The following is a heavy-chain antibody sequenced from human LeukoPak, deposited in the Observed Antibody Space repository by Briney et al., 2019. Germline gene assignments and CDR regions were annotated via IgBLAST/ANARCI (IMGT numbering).Heavy chain of an antibody. CDR1: GGTFSSYA. V-gene: IGHV1-69*05. D-gene: IGHD3-3*01. CDR2: IIPIFGTA. Sequence: SVKVSCXASGGTFSSYAISWVRQAPGQGLEWMGGIIPIFGTANYAQKFQGRVTITTDESASTAYMELSSLRSEDTAVYYCAMLRFLEWLPDDAFDIWGQGTMVTVSS. J-gene: IGHJ3*02. CDR3: AMLRFLEWLPDDAFDI.